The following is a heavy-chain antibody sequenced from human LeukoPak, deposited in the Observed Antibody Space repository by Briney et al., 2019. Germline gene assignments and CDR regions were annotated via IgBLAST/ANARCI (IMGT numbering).Heavy chain of an antibody. Sequence: GGSLTLSCAASGFTFSRSWMHWVRQAPGKGLEWVSAISGSGGSTYYADSVKGRFTISRDNSRNTLYLQMNSLRAEDTAVYYCAILRLRNDYWGQGTLVTVSS. V-gene: IGHV3-23*01. CDR1: GFTFSRSW. CDR2: ISGSGGST. J-gene: IGHJ4*02. CDR3: AILRLRNDY. D-gene: IGHD4-17*01.